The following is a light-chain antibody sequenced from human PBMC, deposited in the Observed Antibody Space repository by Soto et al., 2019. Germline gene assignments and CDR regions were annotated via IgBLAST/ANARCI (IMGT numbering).Light chain of an antibody. J-gene: IGLJ3*02. Sequence: QSVLTQPPSASGSPGQSVTISCTGTSSDVGGYNSVSWYQQHPGKAPKLIIYGVNKRPSGVPDRFSGSKSGTTASLTVSGLQAEDEADYYCSSHAGDNNLWVFGGGTKLTVL. V-gene: IGLV2-8*01. CDR3: SSHAGDNNLWV. CDR1: SSDVGGYNS. CDR2: GVN.